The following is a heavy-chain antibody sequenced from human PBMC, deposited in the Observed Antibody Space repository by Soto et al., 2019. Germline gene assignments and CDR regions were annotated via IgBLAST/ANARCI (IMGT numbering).Heavy chain of an antibody. Sequence: SETLSLTCAVSGGSISSSSYYWGWIRQPPGKGLEWIGYIYYSGSTNYNPSLKSRVTISVDTSKNQFSLKLSSVTAADAAVYYCARGDYYDSSGPFSDAFDIWGQGTMVTVSS. J-gene: IGHJ3*02. V-gene: IGHV4-61*05. CDR1: GGSISSSSYY. D-gene: IGHD3-22*01. CDR3: ARGDYYDSSGPFSDAFDI. CDR2: IYYSGST.